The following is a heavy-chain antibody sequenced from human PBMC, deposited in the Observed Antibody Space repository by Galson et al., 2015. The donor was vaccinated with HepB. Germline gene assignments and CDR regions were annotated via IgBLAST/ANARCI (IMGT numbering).Heavy chain of an antibody. V-gene: IGHV4-34*01. CDR2: INHNGST. CDR3: ARGVAAAGTDPGHVGYNWFDP. J-gene: IGHJ5*02. Sequence: LSLTCAVYGGSFSGYYWSWIRQPPGKGLEWIGEINHNGSTNYNPSLKSRVTISVDTSKNQFSLKLSSVTAADTAVYYCARGVAAAGTDPGHVGYNWFDPWGQGTLVTVSS. D-gene: IGHD6-13*01. CDR1: GGSFSGYY.